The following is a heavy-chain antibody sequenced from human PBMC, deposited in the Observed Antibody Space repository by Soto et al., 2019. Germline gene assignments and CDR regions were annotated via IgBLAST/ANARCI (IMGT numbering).Heavy chain of an antibody. J-gene: IGHJ3*02. D-gene: IGHD1-1*01. CDR1: GGSVNSGNYY. CDR2: MSHSGGT. Sequence: QVQLQQWGAGLLKPSETLSLTCAVFGGSVNSGNYYWSWIRQPPGKGLEWIGEMSHSGGTHFNPSFKSRVTHSVDTTKNQFSLKMSSVTAADTALYYCARVERGTATTVVDAFDIWGPGTMVTVSS. CDR3: ARVERGTATTVVDAFDI. V-gene: IGHV4-34*01.